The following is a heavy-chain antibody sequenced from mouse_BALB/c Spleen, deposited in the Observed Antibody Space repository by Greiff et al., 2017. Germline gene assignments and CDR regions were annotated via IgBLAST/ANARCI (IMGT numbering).Heavy chain of an antibody. CDR2: IWGDGST. J-gene: IGHJ3*01. CDR3: ARDEGIHYYGYPAWFAY. D-gene: IGHD1-2*01. Sequence: QVQLKESGPGLVAPSQSLSITCTVSGFSLTGYGVNWVRQPPGKGLEWLGMIWGDGSTDYNSALKSRLSISKDNSKSQVFLKMNSLQTDDTARYYCARDEGIHYYGYPAWFAYWGQGTLVTVSA. V-gene: IGHV2-6-7*01. CDR1: GFSLTGYG.